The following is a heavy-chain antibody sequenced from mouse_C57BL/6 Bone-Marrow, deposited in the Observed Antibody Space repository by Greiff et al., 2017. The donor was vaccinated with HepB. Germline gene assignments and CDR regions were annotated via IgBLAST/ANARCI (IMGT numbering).Heavy chain of an antibody. CDR3: VRPGTDWYLDV. J-gene: IGHJ1*03. V-gene: IGHV10-1*01. Sequence: EVKLMESGGGLVQPKGSLKLSCAASGFSFNTYAMNWVRQAPGKGLEWVARIRSKSNNYATYYADSVKDRFTISRDDSESMLYLQMNNLKTEDTAMYYCVRPGTDWYLDVWGTGTTVTVSS. CDR2: IRSKSNNYAT. CDR1: GFSFNTYA. D-gene: IGHD4-1*01.